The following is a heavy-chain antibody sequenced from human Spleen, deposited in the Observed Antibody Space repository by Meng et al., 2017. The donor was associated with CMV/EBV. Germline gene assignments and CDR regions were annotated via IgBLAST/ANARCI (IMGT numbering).Heavy chain of an antibody. CDR2: ISYDGSNQ. CDR3: ASQKGSSWYLVDFYFDY. J-gene: IGHJ4*02. D-gene: IGHD6-13*01. CDR1: CTFRNFA. V-gene: IGHV3-30*14. Sequence: CTFRNFAVYGGRQATGKGGEWVAGISYDGSNQYYADSVKGRFTVPRDNSKNTLYLQMNSLRAEDTAVYYCASQKGSSWYLVDFYFDYWGQGTLVTVSS.